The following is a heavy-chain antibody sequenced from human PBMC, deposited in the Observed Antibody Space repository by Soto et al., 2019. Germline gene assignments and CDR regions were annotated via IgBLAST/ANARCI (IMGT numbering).Heavy chain of an antibody. Sequence: SETLSLTCTVSGGSISSYYWTWIRQPPGKGLEWIGFIYNSGSTHYNPSLRSRVTISVDTSKNQFSLKLSSVTAADTAVYYCASRVRIDAFDIWGQGTMVTISS. V-gene: IGHV4-59*08. CDR3: ASRVRIDAFDI. CDR2: IYNSGST. J-gene: IGHJ3*02. CDR1: GGSISSYY. D-gene: IGHD1-1*01.